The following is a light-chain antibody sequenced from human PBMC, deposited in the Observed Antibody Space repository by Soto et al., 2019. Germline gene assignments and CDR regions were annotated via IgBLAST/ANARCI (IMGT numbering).Light chain of an antibody. CDR1: SSDVGSYNL. J-gene: IGLJ1*01. CDR2: EGS. Sequence: QSVLTQPASVSGSPGQSITISCTGTSSDVGSYNLVSWYQQHPGKAPKLMIYEGSKRPSGVSNRFSGSKSGNMASLTISGLQAEDEADYYCCSYGGSSTLGYVFGTGTKVTVL. V-gene: IGLV2-23*01. CDR3: CSYGGSSTLGYV.